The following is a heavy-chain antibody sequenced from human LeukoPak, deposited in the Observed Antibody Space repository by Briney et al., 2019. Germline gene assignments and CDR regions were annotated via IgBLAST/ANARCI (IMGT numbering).Heavy chain of an antibody. V-gene: IGHV3-23*01. D-gene: IGHD4-17*01. J-gene: IGHJ4*02. CDR2: ISGSGGST. CDR3: SRGLHDYGDSNYYFDQ. CDR1: GFTFSSYA. Sequence: RGSLRLSCAASGFTFSSYAMSWVGKAPGKGLEWVSAISGSGGSTYYADSVKGRFTISRDNSKNTLYLQMNSLEIEDTALYCCSRGLHDYGDSNYYFDQWGRGTQVTVSS.